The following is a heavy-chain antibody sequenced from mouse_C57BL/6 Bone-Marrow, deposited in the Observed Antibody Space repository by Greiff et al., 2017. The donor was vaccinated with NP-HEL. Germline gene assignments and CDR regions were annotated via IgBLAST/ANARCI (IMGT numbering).Heavy chain of an antibody. V-gene: IGHV7-3*01. J-gene: IGHJ4*01. Sequence: EVKLVESGGGLVQPGGSLSLSCAASGFTFTDYYMSWVRQPPGKALEWLVFIRNKANGYTTEYSASVKGRFTISSDNSQSILYLQMNALRAKDSATYYYARSIYYDYADDPFYAMDYWGQGTSVTVSS. CDR2: IRNKANGYTT. CDR3: ARSIYYDYADDPFYAMDY. CDR1: GFTFTDYY. D-gene: IGHD2-4*01.